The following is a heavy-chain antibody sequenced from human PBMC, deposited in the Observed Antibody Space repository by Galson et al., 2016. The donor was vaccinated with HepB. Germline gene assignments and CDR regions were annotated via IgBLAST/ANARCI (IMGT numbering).Heavy chain of an antibody. D-gene: IGHD1-7*01. V-gene: IGHV1-46*01. CDR3: AREIGGTSYVEY. CDR2: INPSDGTT. J-gene: IGHJ4*02. CDR1: GDTLSNHY. Sequence: SVKVSCKASGDTLSNHYLHWVRQAPGQGLEWVGVINPSDGTTNCAERFQGRVTMTRDTSTTSFYMELSSLRYEDAAEYFCAREIGGTSYVEYWGQGTLVTVSS.